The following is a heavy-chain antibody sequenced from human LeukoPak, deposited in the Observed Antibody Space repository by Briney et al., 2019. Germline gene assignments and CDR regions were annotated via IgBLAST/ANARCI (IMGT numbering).Heavy chain of an antibody. V-gene: IGHV4-34*01. CDR3: ARGPNSEVDY. Sequence: SETLSLTCGVYGGSFSGYYWSWIRQPPGKGLEWIGEINHSGSTNYNPSLKSRVTISVDTSKNQFSLKLSSVTAAHTAVYYCARGPNSEVDYWGQGTLVTVAS. CDR2: INHSGST. CDR1: GGSFSGYY. D-gene: IGHD4-23*01. J-gene: IGHJ4*02.